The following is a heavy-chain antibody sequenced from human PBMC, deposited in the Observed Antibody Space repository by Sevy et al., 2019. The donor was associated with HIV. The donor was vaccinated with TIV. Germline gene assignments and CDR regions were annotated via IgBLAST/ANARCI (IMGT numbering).Heavy chain of an antibody. J-gene: IGHJ4*02. CDR3: AKGGLGYDILTGYYGAFDY. D-gene: IGHD3-9*01. V-gene: IGHV3-9*01. CDR2: ISWNSGSI. Sequence: GGSLRLSCAASGFTFDDYAMHWVRQAPGKGLEWVSGISWNSGSIGYADSVKGRFTISRDNAKNSLYPQMNSLRAEDTALYYCAKGGLGYDILTGYYGAFDYWGQGTLVTVSS. CDR1: GFTFDDYA.